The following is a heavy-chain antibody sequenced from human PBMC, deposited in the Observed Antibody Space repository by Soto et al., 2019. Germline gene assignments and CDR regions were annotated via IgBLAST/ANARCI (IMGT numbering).Heavy chain of an antibody. D-gene: IGHD1-26*01. J-gene: IGHJ4*02. V-gene: IGHV4-30-4*01. Sequence: SETLSLTCTVSGGSISSGDYYCSWIRQPPGKGLEWIGYIYYSGSTYYNPSLKSRVTISVDTSKNQFSLKLSSVTAADTAVYYCARETSTSQFDYWGQGTLVTVSS. CDR3: ARETSTSQFDY. CDR2: IYYSGST. CDR1: GGSISSGDYY.